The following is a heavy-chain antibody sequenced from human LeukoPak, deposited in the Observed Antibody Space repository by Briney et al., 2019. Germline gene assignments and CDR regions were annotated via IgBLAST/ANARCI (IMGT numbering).Heavy chain of an antibody. D-gene: IGHD6-19*01. J-gene: IGHJ4*02. CDR3: ASDSSGWTTDY. Sequence: GGSLRLSCAASGFTVSSNYMSWVRQAPGKGLEWVSAIYSGGSTYYADSVKGRFTISRDNSKNTLYLQMNSLRAEDTAVYYCASDSSGWTTDYWGQGTLVTVSS. V-gene: IGHV3-66*01. CDR2: IYSGGST. CDR1: GFTVSSNY.